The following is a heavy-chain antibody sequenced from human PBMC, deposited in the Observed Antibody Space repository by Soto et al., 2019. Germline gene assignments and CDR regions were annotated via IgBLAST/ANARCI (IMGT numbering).Heavy chain of an antibody. CDR3: ARRLFYDSSGFEGGGMDV. V-gene: IGHV4-30-2*01. J-gene: IGHJ6*01. CDR2: IYHSGST. D-gene: IGHD3-22*01. CDR1: GGSISSGGYS. Sequence: SETLSLTCAVSGGSISSGGYSWSWIRQPPGKGLEWIGYIYHSGSTYYNPSLKSRVTISVDRSKNQFSLKLSSVTAADTAVYYCARRLFYDSSGFEGGGMDVWGQGTTVTVSS.